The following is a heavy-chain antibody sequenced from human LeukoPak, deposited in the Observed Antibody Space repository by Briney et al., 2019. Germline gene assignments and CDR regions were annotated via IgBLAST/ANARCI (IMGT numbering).Heavy chain of an antibody. J-gene: IGHJ4*02. Sequence: GGSLRLSCVASGFIFGNHWMGWVRQAPGKGLEWVADIKEDGSEKTYVDSVKGRFTISRDNTKNSLYLQMNSLRVEDTAVFYCARDQYDTWSRRGNFDSWGQGTLVIVSS. CDR1: GFIFGNHW. CDR2: IKEDGSEK. CDR3: ARDQYDTWSRRGNFDS. D-gene: IGHD3-3*01. V-gene: IGHV3-7*03.